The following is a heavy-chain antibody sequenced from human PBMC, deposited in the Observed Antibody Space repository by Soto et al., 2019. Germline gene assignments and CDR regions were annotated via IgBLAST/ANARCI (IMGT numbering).Heavy chain of an antibody. CDR2: ISGSGGST. D-gene: IGHD2-15*01. CDR1: GFTFSSYA. CDR3: AKPRRLYSGGNHRHVLFDY. V-gene: IGHV3-23*01. Sequence: EVQLLESGGGLVQPGGSLRLSCAASGFTFSSYAMSWVRQAPGKGLEWVSAISGSGGSTYYADSVKGRFTISRDNSKNTLYLQMNSLRAEDTAVYYCAKPRRLYSGGNHRHVLFDYWGQGTLVTVSS. J-gene: IGHJ4*02.